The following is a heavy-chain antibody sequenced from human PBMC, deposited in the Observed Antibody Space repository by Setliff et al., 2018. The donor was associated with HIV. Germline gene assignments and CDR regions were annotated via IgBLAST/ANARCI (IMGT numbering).Heavy chain of an antibody. J-gene: IGHJ4*02. D-gene: IGHD2-15*01. Sequence: ASVKVSCKTSGYTFKSYDINWVRQAPGQRPEWMARINAGNGNREYSPKFQGRVTITADTSASTMYMELSSLRSEDTAVYYCARDLLGGYPFHGYWGQGTLVTVSS. CDR1: GYTFKSYD. V-gene: IGHV1-3*01. CDR2: INAGNGNR. CDR3: ARDLLGGYPFHGY.